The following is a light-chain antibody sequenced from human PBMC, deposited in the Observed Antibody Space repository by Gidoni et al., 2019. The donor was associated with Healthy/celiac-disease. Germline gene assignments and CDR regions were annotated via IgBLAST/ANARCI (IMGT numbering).Light chain of an antibody. Sequence: QAVVTPEPSLTVSPGGTVTLTPGSSTGAVTSGHYPYWFQQKPGPAPRTLIYDTSNKHSWTPARCSGSLLGGKAALTLSRAQPEDEAEYYCLLSYSGARVFGGGTKLTVL. CDR3: LLSYSGARV. CDR1: TGAVTSGHY. V-gene: IGLV7-46*01. J-gene: IGLJ2*01. CDR2: DTS.